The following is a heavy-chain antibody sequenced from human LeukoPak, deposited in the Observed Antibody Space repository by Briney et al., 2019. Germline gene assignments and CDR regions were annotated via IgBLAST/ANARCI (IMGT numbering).Heavy chain of an antibody. D-gene: IGHD3-22*01. CDR1: GYTFTSYY. CDR3: ARVGYYDSSGCYYFGYAFDI. J-gene: IGHJ3*02. CDR2: INPSGGST. Sequence: ASVKVSCKASGYTFTSYYMHWVRQAPGQGLEWMGIINPSGGSTSYAQKFQGRVTMTRDTSTSTVYMELSSLRSEDTAVYYCARVGYYDSSGCYYFGYAFDIWGQGTMVTVSS. V-gene: IGHV1-46*01.